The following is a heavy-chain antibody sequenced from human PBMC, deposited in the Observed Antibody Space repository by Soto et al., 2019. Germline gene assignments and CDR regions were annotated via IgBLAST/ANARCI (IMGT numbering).Heavy chain of an antibody. Sequence: QVQLVQSGAEVKKPGSSVKVSCKASGGTFSSYTISWVRQAPGQGLEWMGRIIPILGIANYAQKFQGRVTITADKSTSTAYMELSSLRSEDTAVYYCARAGLFGEYGMDVWGQGTTVTVSS. D-gene: IGHD3-10*02. J-gene: IGHJ6*02. V-gene: IGHV1-69*02. CDR1: GGTFSSYT. CDR3: ARAGLFGEYGMDV. CDR2: IIPILGIA.